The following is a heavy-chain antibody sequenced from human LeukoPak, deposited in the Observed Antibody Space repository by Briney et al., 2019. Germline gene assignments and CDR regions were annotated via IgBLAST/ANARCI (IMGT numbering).Heavy chain of an antibody. V-gene: IGHV3-74*01. J-gene: IGHJ4*02. D-gene: IGHD1-26*01. CDR1: GFTFSSYW. Sequence: QSGGSLRLSCAASGFTFSSYWMHWVRQAPGKGLVWVSRINSDGSSTSYADSVKGRFTISRDNAKNTLYLQMNSLRAEDTAVYYCAREKIVGANDYWGQRTLVTVSS. CDR2: INSDGSST. CDR3: AREKIVGANDY.